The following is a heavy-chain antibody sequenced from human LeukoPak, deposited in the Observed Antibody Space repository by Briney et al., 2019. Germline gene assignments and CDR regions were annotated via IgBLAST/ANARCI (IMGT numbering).Heavy chain of an antibody. CDR3: ARDNDSRGPPHFDY. J-gene: IGHJ4*02. Sequence: SVKVSCKASGGTFSSYAISWVRQAPGQGLEWMGGIIPIFGTANYAQKFRGRVTITADKSTRTAYMELSSLRSEDTAVYYCARDNDSRGPPHFDYWGQGTLVTVSS. V-gene: IGHV1-69*06. D-gene: IGHD3-16*01. CDR2: IIPIFGTA. CDR1: GGTFSSYA.